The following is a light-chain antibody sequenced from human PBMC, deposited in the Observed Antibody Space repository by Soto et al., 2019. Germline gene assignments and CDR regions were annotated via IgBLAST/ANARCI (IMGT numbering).Light chain of an antibody. CDR3: QQYNNWPPST. CDR2: DNS. Sequence: MSQSPYTLSASPGERVSLSCRASQRVNDNLAWYHQKPGQAPRLLVYDNSSRAPGVAARFRGSATGADFTLTINSLQSEDFGVYYCQQYNNWPPSTFGQGTRLEIK. J-gene: IGKJ5*01. V-gene: IGKV3-15*01. CDR1: QRVNDN.